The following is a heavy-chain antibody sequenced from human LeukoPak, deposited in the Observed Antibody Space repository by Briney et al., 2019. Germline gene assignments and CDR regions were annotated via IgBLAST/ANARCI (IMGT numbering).Heavy chain of an antibody. J-gene: IGHJ4*02. Sequence: SETLSLTCTVSGGSISSSSYYWGWIRQPPGKGLEWIGTIYYSGSTYYNPALNSRVTISVDTSKNLFSLKLTSVTAADTAVYYCARREGIIASADYFGYWGQGTLVTVSS. CDR3: ARREGIIASADYFGY. D-gene: IGHD6-13*01. V-gene: IGHV4-39*01. CDR2: IYYSGST. CDR1: GGSISSSSYY.